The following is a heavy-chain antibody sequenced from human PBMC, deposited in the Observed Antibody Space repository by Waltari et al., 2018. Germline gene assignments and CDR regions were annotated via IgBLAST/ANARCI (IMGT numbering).Heavy chain of an antibody. Sequence: QVQLVESGGGVVQPGRSLRFSCAASGFSFTTYVMHWVRQAPGKGLEWVAVIWYDGSVKYYADSVKGRFTISRDNSKNTLYLQLNSLRAEDTAVYYCATDGKTLVGRPLDNWGQGSLVTVSS. D-gene: IGHD2-2*01. V-gene: IGHV3-33*01. CDR2: IWYDGSVK. CDR3: ATDGKTLVGRPLDN. J-gene: IGHJ4*02. CDR1: GFSFTTYV.